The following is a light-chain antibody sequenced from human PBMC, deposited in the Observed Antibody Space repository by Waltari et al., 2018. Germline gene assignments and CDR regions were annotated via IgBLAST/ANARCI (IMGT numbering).Light chain of an antibody. CDR3: ASFAGSNTL. J-gene: IGLJ2*01. CDR2: EVS. V-gene: IGLV2-8*01. CDR1: SPDLGVSNY. Sequence: QSALTQPPSASGSPGQSVTISCPGTSPDLGVSNYVSWYQQHPGKAPKLLIYEVSERPSGVPDRFSGSKSGITASLTVFGLQTEDEADYYCASFAGSNTLFGGGTKLTVL.